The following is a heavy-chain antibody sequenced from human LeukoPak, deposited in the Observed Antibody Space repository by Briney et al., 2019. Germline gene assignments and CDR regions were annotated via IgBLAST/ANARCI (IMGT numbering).Heavy chain of an antibody. CDR2: ISDNGSLK. CDR1: GFNFNYYP. D-gene: IGHD6-19*01. V-gene: IGHV3-30*14. Sequence: GGSLRLSCAASGFNFNYYPVHWVRQAPGKRLAWVAFISDNGSLKYYADSVKGRFTISRDNSKNTLYLQMNSLRGDDTAVYYCARGRSGSSPVLDYYMDVWGKGTTVTVSS. CDR3: ARGRSGSSPVLDYYMDV. J-gene: IGHJ6*03.